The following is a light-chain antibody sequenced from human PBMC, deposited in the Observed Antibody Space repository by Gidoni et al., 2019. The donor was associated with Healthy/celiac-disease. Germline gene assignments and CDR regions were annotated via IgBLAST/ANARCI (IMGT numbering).Light chain of an antibody. V-gene: IGKV3-20*01. CDR2: CAS. Sequence: GTLSLSPGERATLSCRASQSVSSSYLAWYQQKPGQAPRLLIYCASSRATGIPDRFSGSGSGTDFTLTISRLEPEDFAVYYCQQYGSSPRITFGQGTRLEIK. J-gene: IGKJ5*01. CDR1: QSVSSSY. CDR3: QQYGSSPRIT.